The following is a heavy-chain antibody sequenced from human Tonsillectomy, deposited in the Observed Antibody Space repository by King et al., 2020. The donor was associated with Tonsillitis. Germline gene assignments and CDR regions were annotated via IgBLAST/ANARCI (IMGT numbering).Heavy chain of an antibody. Sequence: VQLVESGGGVVQPGRSLRLSCAASGFTFSNYGMHWVRQAPGKGLEWVAVISYDGSDKYYADSVKGRFTISRDNSKNTVYLQMNSLRAEDTAVYYCAFGWGLPPWVFDIWGPGTMGTVSS. J-gene: IGHJ3*02. CDR3: AFGWGLPPWVFDI. V-gene: IGHV3-30*03. CDR1: GFTFSNYG. CDR2: ISYDGSDK. D-gene: IGHD1-26*01.